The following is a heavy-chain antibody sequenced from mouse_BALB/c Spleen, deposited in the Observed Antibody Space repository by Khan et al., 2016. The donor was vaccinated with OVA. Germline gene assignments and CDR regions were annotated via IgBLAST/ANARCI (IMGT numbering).Heavy chain of an antibody. V-gene: IGHV1-7*01. Sequence: QVQLKQSGAELAKPGASVKMSCKASGYTFINYWILWVKQRPGQGLEWIGYINPSTAYTEYNQNFKDKAILTADKSSRTAYMQLSSLTSEDSAVYYCARRGLRWDFDYWGQGTTRTVSS. J-gene: IGHJ2*01. CDR3: ARRGLRWDFDY. CDR1: GYTFINYW. CDR2: INPSTAYT. D-gene: IGHD1-1*01.